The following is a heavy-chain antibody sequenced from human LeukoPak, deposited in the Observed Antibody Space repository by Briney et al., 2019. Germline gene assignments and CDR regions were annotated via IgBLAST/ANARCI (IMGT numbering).Heavy chain of an antibody. V-gene: IGHV4-39*02. CDR2: IYYSGST. CDR3: AREYEPSIGAYYGSGSYLD. CDR1: GGSISSSSYY. J-gene: IGHJ4*02. D-gene: IGHD3-10*01. Sequence: SETLSLTCTVSGGSISSSSYYWGWIRQPPGKGLEWIGSIYYSGSTYYNPSLKSRVTISVDTPKNQFSLKLSSVTAADTAVYYCAREYEPSIGAYYGSGSYLDWGQGTLVTVSS.